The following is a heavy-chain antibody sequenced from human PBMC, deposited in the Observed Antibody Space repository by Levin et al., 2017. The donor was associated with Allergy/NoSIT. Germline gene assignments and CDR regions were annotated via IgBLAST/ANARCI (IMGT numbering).Heavy chain of an antibody. CDR3: ARDSFGWNSLDY. Sequence: GGSLRLSCAASGFSLSKYWMAWVRQAPGKGLEWVAHIRPGGGYVAYVASVRGRFTISRDNDKNSLSLQMNSLRAEDTAVYYCARDSFGWNSLDYWGQGTLVTVSS. CDR1: GFSLSKYW. D-gene: IGHD1-7*01. J-gene: IGHJ4*02. CDR2: IRPGGGYV. V-gene: IGHV3-7*03.